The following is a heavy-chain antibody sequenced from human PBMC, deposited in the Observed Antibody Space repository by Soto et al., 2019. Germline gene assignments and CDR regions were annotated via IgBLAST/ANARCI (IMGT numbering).Heavy chain of an antibody. V-gene: IGHV4-39*01. J-gene: IGHJ3*02. CDR2: IYYSGST. CDR1: GGSISSSSYY. Sequence: QLRLQESGPGLVKPSETLSLTCTVSGGSISSSSYYWGWIRQPPGKGLEWIGSIYYSGSTYYNPSLKSRVTISVDTSKNQFSLKLSSVTAADTAVYYCARIIRFGDFDIWGQGTMVTVSS. D-gene: IGHD3-16*01. CDR3: ARIIRFGDFDI.